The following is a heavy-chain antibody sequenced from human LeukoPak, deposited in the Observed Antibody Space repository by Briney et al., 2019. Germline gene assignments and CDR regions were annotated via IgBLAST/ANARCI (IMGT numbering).Heavy chain of an antibody. CDR3: ARRYGDYNLDY. Sequence: ASDTLSLTCTVSGGSISSSIYYWGWIRQPPGKGLEWIGSIYYSGSTYYNPSLKSRVTMSVDTSKNQFSLKLSSVTAADTAVYYCARRYGDYNLDYWGQGTLVTVSP. V-gene: IGHV4-39*01. CDR2: IYYSGST. CDR1: GGSISSSIYY. D-gene: IGHD4-17*01. J-gene: IGHJ4*02.